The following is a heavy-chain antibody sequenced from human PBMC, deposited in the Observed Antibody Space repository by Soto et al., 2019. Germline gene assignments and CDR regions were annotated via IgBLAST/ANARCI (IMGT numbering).Heavy chain of an antibody. CDR1: GGSIPTGGYY. CDR2: RYYSEST. V-gene: IGHV4-31*03. Sequence: TLSLNGTVSGGSIPTGGYYWSWIRQLPRKGLEWIGHRYYSESTYYNPSLKSRVSISLDTSKNQFSLKLSFVTAADTAMYYCARTKCSGGSCYSWSLDYWGQGXPVTVYS. CDR3: ARTKCSGGSCYSWSLDY. J-gene: IGHJ4*02. D-gene: IGHD2-15*01.